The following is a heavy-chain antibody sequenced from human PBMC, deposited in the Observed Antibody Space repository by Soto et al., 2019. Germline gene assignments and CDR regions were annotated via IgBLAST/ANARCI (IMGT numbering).Heavy chain of an antibody. CDR1: GGSFSGYY. D-gene: IGHD2-2*01. J-gene: IGHJ6*03. CDR3: ARGRYCSSTSCPNYYMDV. CDR2: INHSGST. V-gene: IGHV4-34*01. Sequence: SETLSLTCAVYGGSFSGYYWSWIRQPPGKGLEWIGEINHSGSTNYNPSLKSRVTISVDTSKNQFSLKLSSVTAADTAVYYCARGRYCSSTSCPNYYMDVWGKGTTVTVSS.